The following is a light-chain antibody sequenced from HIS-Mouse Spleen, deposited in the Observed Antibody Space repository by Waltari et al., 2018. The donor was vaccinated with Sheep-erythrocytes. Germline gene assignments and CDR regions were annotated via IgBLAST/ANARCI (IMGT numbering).Light chain of an antibody. CDR3: QAWDSSSWV. CDR1: KLGDKY. J-gene: IGLJ3*02. V-gene: IGLV3-1*01. Sequence: SYELTQPPSVSVSPGQTASITCSGDKLGDKYACWYQQKPGQSPVLVIDQDSKRPSGIPERCSGSNSGNTATLTISGTQAMDEADYYCQAWDSSSWVFGGGTKLTVL. CDR2: QDS.